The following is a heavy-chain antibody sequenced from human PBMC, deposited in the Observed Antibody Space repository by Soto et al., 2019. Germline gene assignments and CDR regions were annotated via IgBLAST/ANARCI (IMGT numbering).Heavy chain of an antibody. J-gene: IGHJ4*02. CDR3: ARHRLGFDY. CDR2: IYHSGST. CDR1: GGSISSGGYS. Sequence: PSETLSLTCDVSGGSISSGGYSWSWIRQPPGKGLEWIGYIYHSGSTYYNPSLKSRVTISVDRSKNQFSLKLTSVTAADTAVYYCARHRLGFDYRGQGTLVTVSS. V-gene: IGHV4-30-2*01. D-gene: IGHD6-19*01.